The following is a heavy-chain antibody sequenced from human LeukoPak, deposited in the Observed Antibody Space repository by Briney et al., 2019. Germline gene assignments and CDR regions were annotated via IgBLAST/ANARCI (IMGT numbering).Heavy chain of an antibody. D-gene: IGHD3-10*01. J-gene: IGHJ4*02. CDR1: GYTFSSYG. CDR2: ISAYNGNT. Sequence: AASVTVSCTASGYTFSSYGISWVRQAPGQGLEWMGWISAYNGNTNYAQKFQGRVTMTTDTSTSTAYMELRSLRSDDTAVYYCARDHLAMVRGVPDYWGQGTLVTVSS. V-gene: IGHV1-18*01. CDR3: ARDHLAMVRGVPDY.